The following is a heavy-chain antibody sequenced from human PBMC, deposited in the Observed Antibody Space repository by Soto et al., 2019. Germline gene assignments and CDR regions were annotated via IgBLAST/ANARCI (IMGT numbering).Heavy chain of an antibody. CDR1: GDSVSSNSAA. Sequence: PSQTLSLTCVISGDSVSSNSAAWNWIRQSPSRGLEWLGRTYYRSRWYNDYAVSVRSRITVNADTSKNQFSLHLSSVTAEDTAVYYCARRKGNRDGYNNFDYWGQGTLVTVSS. V-gene: IGHV6-1*01. J-gene: IGHJ4*02. CDR3: ARRKGNRDGYNNFDY. D-gene: IGHD5-12*01. CDR2: TYYRSRWYN.